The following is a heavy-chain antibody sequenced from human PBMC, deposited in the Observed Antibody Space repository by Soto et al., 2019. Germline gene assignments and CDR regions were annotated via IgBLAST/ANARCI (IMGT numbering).Heavy chain of an antibody. J-gene: IGHJ4*02. CDR3: AIESCGFSYYFDY. D-gene: IGHD2-21*01. V-gene: IGHV3-74*01. Sequence: EVQLVESGGGLVQPGGSLRLSCAGSGLTFSNYWIHWVRQAPGQGLAWVSRISRDGSSTTYADSVKGRFTISRDFAKNIVYLQMNSLRAENTSVYYRAIESCGFSYYFDYWGPGTLVNVSS. CDR1: GLTFSNYW. CDR2: ISRDGSST.